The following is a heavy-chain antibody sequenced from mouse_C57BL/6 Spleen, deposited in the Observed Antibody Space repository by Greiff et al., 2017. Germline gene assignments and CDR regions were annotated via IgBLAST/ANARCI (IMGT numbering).Heavy chain of an antibody. Sequence: QVQLQQSGAELVKPGASVKISCKASGYAFSSYWMNWVKQRPGKGLEWIGQIYPGDGDTNYNGKFKGKATLTADKSSSTAYMQLSSLTSEDSAVYFCARGEYGSSYGYFDYWGQGTTLTVSS. CDR2: IYPGDGDT. CDR3: ARGEYGSSYGYFDY. J-gene: IGHJ2*01. D-gene: IGHD1-1*01. CDR1: GYAFSSYW. V-gene: IGHV1-80*01.